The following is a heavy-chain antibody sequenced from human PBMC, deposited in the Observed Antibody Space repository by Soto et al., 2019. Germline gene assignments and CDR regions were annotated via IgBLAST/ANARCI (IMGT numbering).Heavy chain of an antibody. Sequence: LSLTCTVSGGSISSSSYYWGWIRQPPGKGLEWIGSIYYSGSTYYNPSLKSRVTISVDTSKNQFSLKLSSVTAADTAVYYCARPPSDYWGQGTLVTVSS. CDR3: ARPPSDY. CDR1: GGSISSSSYY. J-gene: IGHJ4*02. V-gene: IGHV4-39*01. CDR2: IYYSGST.